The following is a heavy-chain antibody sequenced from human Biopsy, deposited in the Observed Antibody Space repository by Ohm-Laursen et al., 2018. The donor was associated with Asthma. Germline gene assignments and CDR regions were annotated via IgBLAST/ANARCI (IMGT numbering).Heavy chain of an antibody. CDR1: GASISSGGYY. V-gene: IGHV4-31*02. Sequence: TLSLTWSVSGASISSGGYYWSWIRHHPGSGLEWIGYIDCSGTTYYNPSLKSRVSLSPDTSKNQFSLRLSSLTAADTAVYYCARGRGYCRDGNCYNYYFENWGQGTLVTVSS. CDR3: ARGRGYCRDGNCYNYYFEN. CDR2: IDCSGTT. J-gene: IGHJ4*02. D-gene: IGHD2-15*01.